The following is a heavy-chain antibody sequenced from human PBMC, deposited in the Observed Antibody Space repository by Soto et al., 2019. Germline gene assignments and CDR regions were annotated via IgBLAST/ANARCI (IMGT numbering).Heavy chain of an antibody. J-gene: IGHJ6*02. Sequence: SVKVSCKASGGTSSSYAISWVRQAPGQGLEWMGGIIPIFGTANYAQKFQGRVTITADESTSTAYMELSSLRSEDTAVYYCARISWNYGGGYYYGMDVWGQGTTVTVSS. CDR1: GGTSSSYA. D-gene: IGHD1-7*01. V-gene: IGHV1-69*13. CDR2: IIPIFGTA. CDR3: ARISWNYGGGYYYGMDV.